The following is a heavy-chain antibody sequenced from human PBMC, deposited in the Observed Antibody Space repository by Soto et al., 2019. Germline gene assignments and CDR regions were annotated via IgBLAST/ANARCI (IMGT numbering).Heavy chain of an antibody. CDR3: ASRWGPGFDY. D-gene: IGHD7-27*01. Sequence: QVQLQESGPGLVKPSETLSLTCTVSGGSISSYYWSWIRQPPGKGLEWIGYIYYSGSTNYNPSLXRXGXIXXDTSKNQFSLKLSSVTAADTAVYYCASRWGPGFDYWGQGTLVTVSS. J-gene: IGHJ4*02. CDR1: GGSISSYY. V-gene: IGHV4-59*08. CDR2: IYYSGST.